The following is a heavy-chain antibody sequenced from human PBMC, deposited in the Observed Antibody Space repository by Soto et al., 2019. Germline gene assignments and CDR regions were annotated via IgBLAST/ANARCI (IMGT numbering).Heavy chain of an antibody. CDR2: IYWDDEK. V-gene: IGHV2-5*02. CDR1: GFSLTTSGVG. Sequence: QITLKESGPTLVKPTQPLTLTCTFSGFSLTTSGVGGGWIRQPPGKALEGLALIYWDDEKRYSPSLQSRLTITKDTSKNQVDLTVTNMNSADTGTYYCAHRLYASSDDAFDIWGPGTMVYVSS. D-gene: IGHD6-6*01. CDR3: AHRLYASSDDAFDI. J-gene: IGHJ3*02.